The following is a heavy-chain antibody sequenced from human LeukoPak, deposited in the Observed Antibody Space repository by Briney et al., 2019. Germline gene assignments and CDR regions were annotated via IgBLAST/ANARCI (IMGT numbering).Heavy chain of an antibody. Sequence: SETLSLTCAVHGGSFSGYYWSWIRQPPGKGLEWIGEINHSGSTNYNPSLKSRVTISVDTSKNQFSLKLSSVTAADTAVYYCARGSRRYSGYEGVRYFDYWGQGTLVTVSS. CDR1: GGSFSGYY. D-gene: IGHD5-12*01. V-gene: IGHV4-34*01. CDR2: INHSGST. CDR3: ARGSRRYSGYEGVRYFDY. J-gene: IGHJ4*02.